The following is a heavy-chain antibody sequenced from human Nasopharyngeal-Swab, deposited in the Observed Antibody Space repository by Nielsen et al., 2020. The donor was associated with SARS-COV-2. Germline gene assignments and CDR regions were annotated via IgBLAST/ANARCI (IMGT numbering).Heavy chain of an antibody. J-gene: IGHJ4*02. D-gene: IGHD2-15*01. Sequence: WIRQPPGKGLEWIGYIYYNGSTYYNPSLKSRVNISPDTSKNQFSLKLSSVTAADMAVYYCASYLGYCSGGSCYSLFDYWGQGTLVTVSS. CDR2: IYYNGST. V-gene: IGHV4-31*02. CDR3: ASYLGYCSGGSCYSLFDY.